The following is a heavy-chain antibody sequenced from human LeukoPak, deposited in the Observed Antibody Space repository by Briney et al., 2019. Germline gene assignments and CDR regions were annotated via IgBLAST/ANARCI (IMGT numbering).Heavy chain of an antibody. Sequence: PGGSLRLSCAASGFTFSSYGMHWVRQAPGKGLEWVAVIWYDGSNKYYADSVKGRFTISRGKSKNTLYLQMNSLRAEDTAMYYCAREYSTNWFDPWGQGTLVTVSS. CDR3: AREYSTNWFDP. CDR2: IWYDGSNK. CDR1: GFTFSSYG. D-gene: IGHD2-15*01. V-gene: IGHV3-33*01. J-gene: IGHJ5*02.